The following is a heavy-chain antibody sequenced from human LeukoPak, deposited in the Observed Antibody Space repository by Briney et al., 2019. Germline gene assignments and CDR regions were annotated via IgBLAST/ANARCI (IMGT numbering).Heavy chain of an antibody. V-gene: IGHV3-9*03. CDR1: GFTFDEYA. CDR3: AKGVGTSYHYHMDV. CDR2: ISWNSYDI. J-gene: IGHJ6*03. D-gene: IGHD1-26*01. Sequence: GRSLRLSCAASGFTFDEYAMHWVRQPPRKGLEWVSGISWNSYDIGYADSVKGRFTISRDNAKNSLYLQMNSLRAEDMALYYCAKGVGTSYHYHMDVWGKGTTVIVSS.